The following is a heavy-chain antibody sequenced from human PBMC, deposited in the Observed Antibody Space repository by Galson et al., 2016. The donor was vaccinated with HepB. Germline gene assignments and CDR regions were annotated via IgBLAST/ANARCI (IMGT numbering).Heavy chain of an antibody. Sequence: SLRLSCAASGFTFSSYAMSWVRQAPGEGLESVAFIWYDGTNKFYADSVKGRFTISRDNSKNTLYLQLNSLRAEDTAVYYCAREDPNIAVAALDYWGQGTLVTVSS. D-gene: IGHD6-19*01. CDR2: IWYDGTNK. J-gene: IGHJ4*02. CDR3: AREDPNIAVAALDY. V-gene: IGHV3-33*08. CDR1: GFTFSSYA.